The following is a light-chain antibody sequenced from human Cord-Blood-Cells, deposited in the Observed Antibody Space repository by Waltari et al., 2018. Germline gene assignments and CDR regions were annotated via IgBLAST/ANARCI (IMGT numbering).Light chain of an antibody. CDR2: GNS. J-gene: IGLJ2*01. Sequence: QSVLTQPPSVSGAPGQRVTISCTGSSSNIGAGYDVHWYQQLPGTAPKLLIYGNSSRPSGAPDRFSGSQSSTSASPAITGLQAEDDADYYCQSYYSSLSGYVVFGGGTKLTVL. CDR3: QSYYSSLSGYVV. CDR1: SSNIGAGYD. V-gene: IGLV1-40*01.